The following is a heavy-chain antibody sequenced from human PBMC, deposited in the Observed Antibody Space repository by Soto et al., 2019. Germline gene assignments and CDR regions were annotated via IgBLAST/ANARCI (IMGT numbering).Heavy chain of an antibody. Sequence: GGSLRLSCAASGFTFSSYGMHWVRQAPGKGLEWVAVISYDGSNKYYADSVKGRFTISRDNSKNTLYLQMNSLRAEDTAVYYCATKSHGFWSGYYYYYMDVWGKGTTVTVSS. V-gene: IGHV3-30*03. D-gene: IGHD3-3*01. CDR3: ATKSHGFWSGYYYYYMDV. CDR1: GFTFSSYG. CDR2: ISYDGSNK. J-gene: IGHJ6*03.